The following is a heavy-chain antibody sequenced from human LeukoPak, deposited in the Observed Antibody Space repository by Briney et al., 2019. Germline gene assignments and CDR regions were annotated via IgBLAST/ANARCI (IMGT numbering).Heavy chain of an antibody. Sequence: PSETLSLTCTVSGGSISSYYWSWIRQPPGKGLEWIGYIYYSGSTNYNPSLKSRVTMSVDTSKNQFSLKLSSVTAADTAVYYCARARLEYYYYYYYMDVWGKGTTVTVSS. J-gene: IGHJ6*03. CDR2: IYYSGST. CDR1: GGSISSYY. D-gene: IGHD3-3*01. V-gene: IGHV4-59*12. CDR3: ARARLEYYYYYYYMDV.